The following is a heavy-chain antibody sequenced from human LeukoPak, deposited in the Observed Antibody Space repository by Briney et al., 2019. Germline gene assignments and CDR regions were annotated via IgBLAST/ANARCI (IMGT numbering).Heavy chain of an antibody. CDR1: GGSISSYY. CDR3: ASPLRYCSGGSC. D-gene: IGHD2-15*01. Sequence: SETLSLTCTVSGGSISSYYWSWIRQPPGKGLEWIGYIYYSGSTNYNPSLKSRVTISVDTSKNQFSLKLSSVTAADTAVYYCASPLRYCSGGSCWSQGTLVTVSS. J-gene: IGHJ4*02. CDR2: IYYSGST. V-gene: IGHV4-59*12.